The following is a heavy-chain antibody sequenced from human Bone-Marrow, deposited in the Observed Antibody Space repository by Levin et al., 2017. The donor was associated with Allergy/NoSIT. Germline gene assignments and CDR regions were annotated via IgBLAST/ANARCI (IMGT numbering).Heavy chain of an antibody. Sequence: GESLKISCAASGFTFSSYGVHWVRQAPGKGLEWVALIRSDGINKNYADSVKGRFTISRDNSQSTLCLEMNNLRVEDTAVYYCARDRGGQLLWRNWFDPWGQGTLVTVSS. J-gene: IGHJ5*02. CDR3: ARDRGGQLLWRNWFDP. D-gene: IGHD2-2*01. CDR1: GFTFSSYG. V-gene: IGHV3-33*01. CDR2: IRSDGINK.